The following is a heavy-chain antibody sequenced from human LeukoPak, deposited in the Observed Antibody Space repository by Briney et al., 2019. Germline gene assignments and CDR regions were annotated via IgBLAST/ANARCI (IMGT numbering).Heavy chain of an antibody. V-gene: IGHV1-2*02. CDR2: INPNSGGT. D-gene: IGHD3-10*01. CDR1: GYTFTGYY. J-gene: IGHJ4*02. Sequence: GASVKVSCKASGYTFTGYYMHWVRQAPGQGLEWMGWINPNSGGTNYAQKFQGRVTMTRDTSISTAYMELSRPRSDDTAVYYCARGAILLWFGEFGYFDYWGQGTLVTVSS. CDR3: ARGAILLWFGEFGYFDY.